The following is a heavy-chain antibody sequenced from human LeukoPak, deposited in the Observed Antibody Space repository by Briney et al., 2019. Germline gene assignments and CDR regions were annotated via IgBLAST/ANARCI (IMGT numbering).Heavy chain of an antibody. J-gene: IGHJ6*02. CDR3: ARRGQGPRGYYYGMDV. Sequence: GGSLRLSCAASGFTVSSNYMSWVRQAPGKGLEWVSVIYSGGSTYYADSVKGRFTISRDNSKNTLYLQMNSLRAEDTAVYYYARRGQGPRGYYYGMDVWGQGTTVTVSS. CDR2: IYSGGST. V-gene: IGHV3-66*02. CDR1: GFTVSSNY. D-gene: IGHD3-10*01.